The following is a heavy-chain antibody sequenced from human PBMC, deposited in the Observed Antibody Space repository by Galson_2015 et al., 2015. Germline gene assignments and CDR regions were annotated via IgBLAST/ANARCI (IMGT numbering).Heavy chain of an antibody. J-gene: IGHJ4*02. V-gene: IGHV7-4-1*02. D-gene: IGHD6-19*01. CDR1: GYILNGYS. Sequence: SVKVSCKAPGYILNGYSLNWVRQAPGQGLEWMGWINGNNGNPTYAQGFTGHFVFSLDTSVSTAYLQITSLKPEDTAVYSCARTSSSGWYTDYWGQGTLVTVSS. CDR3: ARTSSSGWYTDY. CDR2: INGNNGNP.